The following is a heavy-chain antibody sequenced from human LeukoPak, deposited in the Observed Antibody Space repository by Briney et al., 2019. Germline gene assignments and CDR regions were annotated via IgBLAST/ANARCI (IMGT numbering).Heavy chain of an antibody. J-gene: IGHJ4*02. Sequence: PGGSLRLSCAAYGFTFSSYAMHWVRQAPGKGLEWVAVISYDGSNKYYADSVKGRFTISRDNSKNTLYLQMNSLRAEDTAVYYCAGLIILVGAFDYWGQGTLVTVSS. CDR2: ISYDGSNK. CDR3: AGLIILVGAFDY. D-gene: IGHD2-15*01. V-gene: IGHV3-30-3*01. CDR1: GFTFSSYA.